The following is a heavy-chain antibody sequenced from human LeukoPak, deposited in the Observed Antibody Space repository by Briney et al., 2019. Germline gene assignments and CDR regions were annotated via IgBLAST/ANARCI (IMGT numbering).Heavy chain of an antibody. J-gene: IGHJ4*02. V-gene: IGHV3-66*04. CDR2: IYSGGST. Sequence: GGSLRLSCAASGFTVSSNYMSWVRQAPGKGMEWVSVIYSGGSTFYADSVKGRFTIFRDNSKNTQYLQMNGLRAEDTAVYYCARHADHWGQGTLVTVSS. CDR3: ARHADH. CDR1: GFTVSSNY.